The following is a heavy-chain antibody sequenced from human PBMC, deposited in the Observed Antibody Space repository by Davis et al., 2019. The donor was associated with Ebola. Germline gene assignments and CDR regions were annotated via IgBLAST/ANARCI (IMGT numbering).Heavy chain of an antibody. V-gene: IGHV5-51*01. CDR2: IYPGDSDT. D-gene: IGHD6-6*01. J-gene: IGHJ5*02. CDR3: ARGSSPPGNWFDP. Sequence: GESLKISCKGSGYNFITYWIGWVRQMPGKGLEWMGIIYPGDSDTRYSPSFQGQVTISADKSISTAYLQWSSLKASDTAMYYCARGSSPPGNWFDPWGQGTLVTVSS. CDR1: GYNFITYW.